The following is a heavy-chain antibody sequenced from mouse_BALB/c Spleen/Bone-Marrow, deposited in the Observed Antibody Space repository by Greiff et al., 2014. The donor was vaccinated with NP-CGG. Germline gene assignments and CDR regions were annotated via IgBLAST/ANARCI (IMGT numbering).Heavy chain of an antibody. V-gene: IGHV1S56*01. CDR3: ARDTMDY. CDR1: GYTFTSYY. Sequence: QVQLQQSGPELVKPGASMRISCKASGYTFTSYYIHWVKQRPGQGLEWIGWIYPGNVNTKYNEKFKGKATLTADKSSSTAYMQLSSLTFEDSAVYFCARDTMDYWGQGTSVTVSS. CDR2: IYPGNVNT. J-gene: IGHJ4*01.